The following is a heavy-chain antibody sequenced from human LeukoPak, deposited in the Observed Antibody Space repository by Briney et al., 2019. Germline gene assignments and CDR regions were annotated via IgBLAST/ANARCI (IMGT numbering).Heavy chain of an antibody. CDR3: ARVSGGPENVDY. CDR1: GYTFTGYY. V-gene: IGHV1-2*02. CDR2: INPNSGGT. D-gene: IGHD3-10*01. Sequence: ASVKVSCKASGYTFTGYYLHWVRQAPGQGLEWVGWINPNSGGTNYAQKFQGRVTMTRDMSTSRVYMELSSLRSEDTAVYYCARVSGGPENVDYWGQGTLVSVSS. J-gene: IGHJ4*02.